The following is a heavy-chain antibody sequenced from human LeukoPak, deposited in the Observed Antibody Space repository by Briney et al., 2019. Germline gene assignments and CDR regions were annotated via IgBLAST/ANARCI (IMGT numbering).Heavy chain of an antibody. V-gene: IGHV4-34*01. J-gene: IGHJ5*02. Sequence: PSETLSLTCAVYGGSFSGYYWSWIRQPPGKGLEWIGEINHSGSTNYNPSLKSRVTISVDTSKNQFSLKLSSVTAADTAVYYCARGDAYYDFWSGYYGNWFDPWGQGNLVTVSS. CDR3: ARGDAYYDFWSGYYGNWFDP. D-gene: IGHD3-3*01. CDR2: INHSGST. CDR1: GGSFSGYY.